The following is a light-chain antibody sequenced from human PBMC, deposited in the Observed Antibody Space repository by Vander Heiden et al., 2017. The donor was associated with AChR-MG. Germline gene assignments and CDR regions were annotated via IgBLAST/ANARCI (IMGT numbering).Light chain of an antibody. CDR1: QDNSNN. CDR2: AAS. V-gene: IGKV1-33*01. Sequence: DIQMNQSPSSLSASIGDRVTITCQASQDNSNNLNWYQQKSGEGPKLLLYAASNLQAVVPSRCSRSGSGTVFSFTISSLQPADIATYYCQQYQYLAITFGQGTRLE. CDR3: QQYQYLAIT. J-gene: IGKJ5*01.